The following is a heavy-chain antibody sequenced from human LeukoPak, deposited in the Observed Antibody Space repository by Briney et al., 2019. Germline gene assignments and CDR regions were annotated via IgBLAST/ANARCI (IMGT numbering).Heavy chain of an antibody. CDR3: ARRTRSFSYTYGDAYYYYYMDV. CDR1: GGSISSYY. V-gene: IGHV4-59*01. J-gene: IGHJ6*03. CDR2: LYYSGST. Sequence: PSETLSLTCTVSGGSISSYYWSWIRQPPGKGLEWVGYLYYSGSTNYNPSLKSRVTISVDTSKNQFSLKLSSVTAADTAVYYCARRTRSFSYTYGDAYYYYYMDVWGKGTTVIVS. D-gene: IGHD5-18*01.